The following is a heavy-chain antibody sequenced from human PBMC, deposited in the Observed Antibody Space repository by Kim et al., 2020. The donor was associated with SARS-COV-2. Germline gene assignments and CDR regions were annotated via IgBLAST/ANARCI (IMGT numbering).Heavy chain of an antibody. CDR2: IDPSDSYT. CDR1: GYSFTSYW. Sequence: GESLKISCKGSGYSFTSYWISWVRQMPGKGLEWMGRIDPSDSYTNYSPSFQGHVTISADKSISTAYLQWSSLKASDTAMYYCARLGVYYDSSGYFNWFDPWGQGTLVTVSS. V-gene: IGHV5-10-1*01. J-gene: IGHJ5*02. D-gene: IGHD3-22*01. CDR3: ARLGVYYDSSGYFNWFDP.